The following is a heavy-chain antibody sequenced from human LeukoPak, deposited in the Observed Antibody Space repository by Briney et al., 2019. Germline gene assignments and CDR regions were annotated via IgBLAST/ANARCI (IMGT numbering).Heavy chain of an antibody. CDR2: IKADGSRT. V-gene: IGHV3-74*01. CDR1: GFTFSSHW. Sequence: GGSLRLSCATSGFTFSSHWMHWVSQAPGKGLVWVSRIKADGSRTTYADSVKGRFTISRDNAKNTLYLQMNSLRAEDTAVYYCVREDYNDSGWYFDLWGRGTLVTVSS. J-gene: IGHJ2*01. CDR3: VREDYNDSGWYFDL. D-gene: IGHD4-17*01.